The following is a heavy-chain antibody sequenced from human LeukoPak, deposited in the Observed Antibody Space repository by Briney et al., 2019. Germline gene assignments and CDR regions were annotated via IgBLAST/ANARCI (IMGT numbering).Heavy chain of an antibody. CDR1: GYSFSSYW. J-gene: IGHJ5*02. D-gene: IGHD6-6*01. Sequence: GESLKISCKGSGYSFSSYWIGWVRQMPGKGLEWMGIIYPGDSDTRYSPSFQGQVTISADKSISTAYLQWSSLKASDTAMYYCARSYSSSSGWFDPWGQGTLVTVSS. CDR3: ARSYSSSSGWFDP. V-gene: IGHV5-51*01. CDR2: IYPGDSDT.